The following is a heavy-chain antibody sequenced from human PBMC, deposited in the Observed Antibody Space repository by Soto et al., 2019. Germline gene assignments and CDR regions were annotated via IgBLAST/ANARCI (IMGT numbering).Heavy chain of an antibody. CDR1: GFIFSSFG. D-gene: IGHD7-27*01. J-gene: IGHJ4*02. Sequence: VGSLRLSCAASGFIFSSFGMHWVRQAPGKGLEWVAHIWYDGSNTYYADSVKGRFTICRDNSRNTLYLQMNSLRAEDTAVYHCVRDLLGSGGHFDYWGQGTPVTVSS. V-gene: IGHV3-33*01. CDR3: VRDLLGSGGHFDY. CDR2: IWYDGSNT.